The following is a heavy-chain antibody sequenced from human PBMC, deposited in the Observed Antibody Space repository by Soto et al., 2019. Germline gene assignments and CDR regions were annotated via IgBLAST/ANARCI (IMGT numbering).Heavy chain of an antibody. Sequence: PGGCLRLSCAASGFTVSSNYMSWVRQAPGKGLEWVSVIYSGGSTYYADSVKGRFTISRDNSKNTLYLQMNSLRAEDTAVYYCARGLYSGWHYFDYWGQGTLVTVSS. CDR1: GFTVSSNY. D-gene: IGHD5-12*01. J-gene: IGHJ4*02. CDR2: IYSGGST. CDR3: ARGLYSGWHYFDY. V-gene: IGHV3-66*01.